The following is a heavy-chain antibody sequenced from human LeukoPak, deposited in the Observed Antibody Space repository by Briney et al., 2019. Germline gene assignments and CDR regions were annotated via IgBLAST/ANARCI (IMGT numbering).Heavy chain of an antibody. D-gene: IGHD7-27*01. V-gene: IGHV4-59*01. CDR1: GDSISNYY. CDR3: ARDNWGSLDY. J-gene: IGHJ4*02. Sequence: SETLSLTCTVSGDSISNYYWSWIRQPPGKGLEWIGYSSNSGCTNCNPSLKSRVTISLDTSKNQFSLKLTSVTAADTAIYYCARDNWGSLDYWGQGILVTVSS. CDR2: SSNSGCT.